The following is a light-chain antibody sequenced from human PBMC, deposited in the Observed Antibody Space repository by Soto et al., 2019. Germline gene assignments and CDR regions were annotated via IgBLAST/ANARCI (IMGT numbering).Light chain of an antibody. J-gene: IGKJ1*01. CDR1: QDISNY. Sequence: DIQMTPSPSSLSASVGDRVTITCQASQDISNYLNWYQQKPGKAPKVLIYDASSLESGVPSRFSGSGSGTEFTLTISSLQPDDFATYYCQQYNSYSGTFGQGTKVDIK. CDR3: QQYNSYSGT. CDR2: DAS. V-gene: IGKV1-5*01.